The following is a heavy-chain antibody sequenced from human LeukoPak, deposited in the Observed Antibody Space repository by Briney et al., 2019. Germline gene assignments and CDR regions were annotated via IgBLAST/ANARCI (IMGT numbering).Heavy chain of an antibody. J-gene: IGHJ4*02. Sequence: PGGSLRLSCVASGLTFGNYGMNWVRQAPGKGLEWVSSIGGSGSTTYYADSVRGRFTISRDNSKNSLHLQMNSLRAEDTAVYYCAKRYNSEYLAPVQNWGQGTLVTVSS. D-gene: IGHD1-1*01. CDR3: AKRYNSEYLAPVQN. CDR2: IGGSGSTT. V-gene: IGHV3-23*01. CDR1: GLTFGNYG.